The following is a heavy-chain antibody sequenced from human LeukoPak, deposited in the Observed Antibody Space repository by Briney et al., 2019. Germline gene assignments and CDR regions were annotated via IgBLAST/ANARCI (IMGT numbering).Heavy chain of an antibody. CDR2: IYYSGST. CDR1: SGSVSGYY. CDR3: ARDREYSSSGLVWFDP. V-gene: IGHV4-59*02. Sequence: PSQTLSLASTVSSGSVSGYYWSWIRQPSGNLLEWIGYIYYSGSTNYNPSLKSRVTISVDTSENQFSLKLTSVTAADTAVYYCARDREYSSSGLVWFDPWGHGILVTVSS. D-gene: IGHD6-6*01. J-gene: IGHJ5*02.